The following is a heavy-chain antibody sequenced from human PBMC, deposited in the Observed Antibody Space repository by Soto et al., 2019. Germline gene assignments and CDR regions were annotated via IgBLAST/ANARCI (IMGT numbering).Heavy chain of an antibody. CDR3: ARGSTDAYPGSRIFDF. Sequence: QEQLVESGGGVVQPGRSLRLSCAASGFTFRSYGMHWVRQAPGKGLEWVAVIWYGGSNKYYADSVKGRFTISRDNSKNRLYLQMSSLRVEDSAVYYCARGSTDAYPGSRIFDFWGRGTLVTVSA. J-gene: IGHJ4*02. CDR2: IWYGGSNK. V-gene: IGHV3-33*01. CDR1: GFTFRSYG. D-gene: IGHD3-10*01.